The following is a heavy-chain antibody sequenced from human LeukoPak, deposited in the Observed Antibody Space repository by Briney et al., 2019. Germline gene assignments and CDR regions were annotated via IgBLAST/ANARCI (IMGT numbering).Heavy chain of an antibody. V-gene: IGHV3-30-3*01. D-gene: IGHD3-9*01. CDR2: ISYDGSNK. CDR3: ARVQGHFDWLLQPFDY. J-gene: IGHJ4*02. CDR1: GFTFSSYA. Sequence: QPGGSLRLSCAASGFTFSSYAMHWVRQAPGKGLEGVAVISYDGSNKYYADSVKGRFTISRDNSKNTLYLQMTSLRAEDTAVYYCARVQGHFDWLLQPFDYWGQGTLVTVSS.